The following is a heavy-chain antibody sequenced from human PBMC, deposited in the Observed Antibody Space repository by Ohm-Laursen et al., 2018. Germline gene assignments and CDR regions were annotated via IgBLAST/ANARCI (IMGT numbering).Heavy chain of an antibody. J-gene: IGHJ4*02. CDR2: INTGGGST. Sequence: SVKVSCKASGYTFTNYYMHWVRQAPGQGLEWMGIINTGGGSTSHAQKFQGRLTMTRDTSTSTVHMELSSLRSEDTAMYYCARGQPIDFWGQGTLVTVSS. CDR3: ARGQPIDF. V-gene: IGHV1-46*01. CDR1: GYTFTNYY.